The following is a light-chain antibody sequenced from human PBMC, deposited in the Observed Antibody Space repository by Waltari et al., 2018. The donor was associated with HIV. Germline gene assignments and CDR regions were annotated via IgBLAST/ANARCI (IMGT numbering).Light chain of an antibody. Sequence: QSVLTQPPSASGTPGQRVTISCSGRSSNIGSNYVYWYQQLPGTAPKRLIYRNNQRTAGGPDRIWGAKSGTSAARAISGRRAEEEADYYCAAWDDSLGGAVFGGGTQLTVL. J-gene: IGLJ7*01. V-gene: IGLV1-47*01. CDR1: SSNIGSNY. CDR2: RNN. CDR3: AAWDDSLGGAV.